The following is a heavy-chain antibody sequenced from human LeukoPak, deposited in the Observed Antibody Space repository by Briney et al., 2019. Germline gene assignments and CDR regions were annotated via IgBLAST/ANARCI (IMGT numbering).Heavy chain of an antibody. Sequence: SETLSLTCTVSGASISSTNYYWGWIRQTPGKGLEWIGTIYYSVSTYYNPSLKSRVTMSVDTSKKQFSLNLSSVTAADTAVYYCATTPREYSSTWYYFDYWGQGILVTVSS. CDR1: GASISSTNYY. CDR3: ATTPREYSSTWYYFDY. D-gene: IGHD6-13*01. J-gene: IGHJ4*02. CDR2: IYYSVST. V-gene: IGHV4-39*07.